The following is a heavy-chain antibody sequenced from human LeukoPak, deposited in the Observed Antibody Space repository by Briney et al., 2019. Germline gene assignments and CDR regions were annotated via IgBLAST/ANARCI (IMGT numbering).Heavy chain of an antibody. CDR3: AREASGLLLD. CDR2: MYSSGNT. CDR1: GASIRSYY. Sequence: PSETLPLTCTVSGASIRSYYWNWIRQFAGKGLEWIGRMYSSGNTDYNPSLQGRVTMSVDTSKNQFSLKLTSVTAADRAIYYCAREASGLLLDWGQGVLVTVSP. J-gene: IGHJ4*02. V-gene: IGHV4-4*07. D-gene: IGHD2-21*01.